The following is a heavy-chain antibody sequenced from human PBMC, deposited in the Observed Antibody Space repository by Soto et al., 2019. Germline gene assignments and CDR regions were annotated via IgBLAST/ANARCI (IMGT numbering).Heavy chain of an antibody. CDR2: IYYSGST. CDR1: GGSISSYY. J-gene: IGHJ6*03. Sequence: SETLSLTCTVSGGSISSYYWSWIRQPPGKGLEWIGYIYYSGSTNYNPSLKSRVTISVDTSKNQFSLKLSSVTAADTAVYYCARGEVVPAAMLFGHYYYYMDVWGKGTTVTVSS. CDR3: ARGEVVPAAMLFGHYYYYMDV. D-gene: IGHD2-2*01. V-gene: IGHV4-59*01.